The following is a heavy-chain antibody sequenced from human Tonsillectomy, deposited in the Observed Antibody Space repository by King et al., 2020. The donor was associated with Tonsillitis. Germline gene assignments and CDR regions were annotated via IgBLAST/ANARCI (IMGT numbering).Heavy chain of an antibody. Sequence: QVQLVESGGGVVQPGRSLRLSCAASGFTFSSYAMHWVRQAPGKGLEWVAVISYDGSNKYYADSVKGRFTISRDNSKNTLYLQMNSLRAEDTAVYYCAREDRPGIAAAGIDYWGQGTLVTVSS. D-gene: IGHD6-13*01. CDR1: GFTFSSYA. J-gene: IGHJ4*02. CDR2: ISYDGSNK. V-gene: IGHV3-30-3*01. CDR3: AREDRPGIAAAGIDY.